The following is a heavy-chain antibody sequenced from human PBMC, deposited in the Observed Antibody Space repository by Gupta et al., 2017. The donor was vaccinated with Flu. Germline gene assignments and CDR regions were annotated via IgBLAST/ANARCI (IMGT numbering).Heavy chain of an antibody. CDR1: GITFDDYA. D-gene: IGHD2-15*01. Sequence: EVQLVESGGGWVQPGRSLRLSCAASGITFDDYAMHWVRQAPGKGLELVSGITWNSDTIGYADSVKGRFTLSRDTAKNSLYLQMNSLRPEDTALYYCVKDRGYTWDAIDFWGQGTMVTVSS. V-gene: IGHV3-9*01. CDR3: VKDRGYTWDAIDF. J-gene: IGHJ3*01. CDR2: ITWNSDTI.